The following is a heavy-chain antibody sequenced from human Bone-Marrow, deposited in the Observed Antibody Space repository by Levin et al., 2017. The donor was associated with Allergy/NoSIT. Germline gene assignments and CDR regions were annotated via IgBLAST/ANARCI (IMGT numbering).Heavy chain of an antibody. CDR3: ARVSGDYDFWSGSPFISKGWDYYYYYMDV. Sequence: GGSLRLSCAASGFTFSSYWMSWVRQAPGKGLEWVANIKQDGSEKYYVDSVKGRFTISRDNAKNSLYLQMNSLRAEDTAVYYCARVSGDYDFWSGSPFISKGWDYYYYYMDVWGKGTTVTVSS. J-gene: IGHJ6*03. V-gene: IGHV3-7*01. CDR1: GFTFSSYW. CDR2: IKQDGSEK. D-gene: IGHD3-3*01.